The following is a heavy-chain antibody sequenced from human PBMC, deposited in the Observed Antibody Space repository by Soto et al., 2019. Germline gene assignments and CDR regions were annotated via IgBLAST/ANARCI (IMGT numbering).Heavy chain of an antibody. Sequence: LRLSCTASGFTFGDYAMSWFRQAPGKGLEWVGFIRSKAYGGTTEYAASVKGRFTISRDDSKSIAYLQMNSLKTEDTAVYYCTRGPYDILTGYKIGYYYYYGMDVWGQGTTVTVSS. CDR2: IRSKAYGGTT. CDR3: TRGPYDILTGYKIGYYYYYGMDV. D-gene: IGHD3-9*01. J-gene: IGHJ6*02. CDR1: GFTFGDYA. V-gene: IGHV3-49*03.